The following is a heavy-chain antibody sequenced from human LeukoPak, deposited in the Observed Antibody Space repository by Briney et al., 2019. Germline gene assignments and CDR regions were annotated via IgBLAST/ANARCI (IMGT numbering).Heavy chain of an antibody. CDR3: AKGTPYYYDSSGYLDFDY. Sequence: GGSLRLSCAASGFTFSSYAMSWVRQAPGKGLEWVSAISGSGGSTYYADSVKGRFTISRDNSKNTLYLQMNSLRAEDTAVHYCAKGTPYYYDSSGYLDFDYWGQGTLVTVSS. CDR1: GFTFSSYA. D-gene: IGHD3-22*01. J-gene: IGHJ4*02. CDR2: ISGSGGST. V-gene: IGHV3-23*01.